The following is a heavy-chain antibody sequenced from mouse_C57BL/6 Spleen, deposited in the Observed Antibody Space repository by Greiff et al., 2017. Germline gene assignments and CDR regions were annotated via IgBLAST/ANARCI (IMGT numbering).Heavy chain of an antibody. CDR3: ARGYYGSSYYYAMDY. CDR1: GFTFSDYY. Sequence: EVQLVESEGGLVQPGSSMKLSCTASGFTFSDYYMAWVRQVPEKGLEWVANINYDGSSTYYLDSLKSRFIISRDNAKNILYLQMSSLKSEDTATYYCARGYYGSSYYYAMDYWGQGTSVTVSS. J-gene: IGHJ4*01. V-gene: IGHV5-16*01. D-gene: IGHD1-1*01. CDR2: INYDGSST.